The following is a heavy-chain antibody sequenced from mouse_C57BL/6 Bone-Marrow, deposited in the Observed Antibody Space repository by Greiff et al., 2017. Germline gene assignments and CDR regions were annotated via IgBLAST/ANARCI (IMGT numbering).Heavy chain of an antibody. D-gene: IGHD4-1*01. CDR2: IYPGSGST. CDR1: GYTFTSYW. J-gene: IGHJ3*01. V-gene: IGHV1-55*01. Sequence: VQLQQPGAELVKPGASVKMSCKASGYTFTSYWITWVKQSPGQGLEWIGDIYPGSGSTNYNEKFKSKATLTVDTSSSTTYMQLSSLTSEDAAVYYCAINWGFAYWGQGTLVTVAA. CDR3: AINWGFAY.